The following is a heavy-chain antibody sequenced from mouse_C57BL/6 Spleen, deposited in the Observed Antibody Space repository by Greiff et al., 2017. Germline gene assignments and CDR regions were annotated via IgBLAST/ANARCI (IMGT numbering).Heavy chain of an antibody. CDR2: INYDGSST. Sequence: EVHLVESEGGLVQPGSSMKLSCTASGFTFSDYYMAWVRQVPEKGLEWVANINYDGSSTYYLDSLKSRFIISRDNAKNILYLQMSSLKSEDTATYYCARGGLGKGYFDYWGQGTTLTVSS. J-gene: IGHJ2*01. D-gene: IGHD3-1*01. V-gene: IGHV5-16*01. CDR3: ARGGLGKGYFDY. CDR1: GFTFSDYY.